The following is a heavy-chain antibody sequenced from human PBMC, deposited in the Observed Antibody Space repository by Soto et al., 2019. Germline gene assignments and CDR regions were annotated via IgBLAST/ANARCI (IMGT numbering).Heavy chain of an antibody. V-gene: IGHV4-39*01. CDR3: AKNLPRTGRFDY. Sequence: SETLSLTCTLSVASITSTTYFWAWIRQPPGKGLEWVGSIYYSGRTNYNPSLRSRVTISVDRSKNQFSLTMSSVTAADTAVYYCAKNLPRTGRFDYWGQGTSVTVSS. CDR1: VASITSTTYF. J-gene: IGHJ4*02. CDR2: IYYSGRT.